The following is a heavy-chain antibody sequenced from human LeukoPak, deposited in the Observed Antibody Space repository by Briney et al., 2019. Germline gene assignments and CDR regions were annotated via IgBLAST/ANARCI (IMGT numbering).Heavy chain of an antibody. D-gene: IGHD1-26*01. J-gene: IGHJ5*02. CDR3: AREIGLVAAPESCFDP. Sequence: GASVKVSCKASGYTFTSYGISWVRQAPGQGLEWMGWISAYNGNTNYAQKLQGRVTMTTDTSTSTAYMELRSLRSDDTAVYYCAREIGLVAAPESCFDPWGQGTLVTVSS. V-gene: IGHV1-18*01. CDR1: GYTFTSYG. CDR2: ISAYNGNT.